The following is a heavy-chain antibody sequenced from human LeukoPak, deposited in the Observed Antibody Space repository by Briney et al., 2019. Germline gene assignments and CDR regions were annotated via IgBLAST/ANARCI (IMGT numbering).Heavy chain of an antibody. CDR1: GGSISSSSYY. CDR2: IYYSGST. Sequence: SETLSLTCTVSGGSISSSSYYWGWIRQPPGKGLEWIGSIYYSGSTYYNPSLKSRVTISVDTSKNQFSLKLSSVTAADTAVYYCARDPGPVTYGSGSYPYYYYYMDVWGKGTTVTVSS. D-gene: IGHD3-10*01. J-gene: IGHJ6*03. CDR3: ARDPGPVTYGSGSYPYYYYYMDV. V-gene: IGHV4-39*07.